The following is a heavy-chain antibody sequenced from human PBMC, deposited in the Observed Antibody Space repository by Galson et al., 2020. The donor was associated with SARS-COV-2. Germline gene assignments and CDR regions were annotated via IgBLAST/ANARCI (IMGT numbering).Heavy chain of an antibody. J-gene: IGHJ6*01. Sequence: ASVKVTCKASGYTLTNYYMNWVRQAPGRGLEWMGIINHSGGTKDYAQKFQDRVTMTRDTSTSTVYMELSSLRSEDTAVYYCAREYYYDSSVDFYGIDVWGQGATVTVSS. V-gene: IGHV1-46*03. CDR3: AREYYYDSSVDFYGIDV. CDR2: INHSGGTK. D-gene: IGHD3-22*01. CDR1: GYTLTNYY.